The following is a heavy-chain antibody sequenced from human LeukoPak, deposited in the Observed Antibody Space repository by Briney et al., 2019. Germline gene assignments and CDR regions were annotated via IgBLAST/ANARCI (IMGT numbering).Heavy chain of an antibody. J-gene: IGHJ4*02. D-gene: IGHD4/OR15-4a*01. CDR1: GFTFSTYW. CDR3: ARRAGAYSHPYDY. V-gene: IGHV3-74*01. Sequence: GGSLRLSCAASGFTFSTYWMHWVRQAPGKGLVWVSRINSDGSDTSYADSVKGRFTISRDNAKNTLYLQMNSLRAEDTAVYYCARRAGAYSHPYDYWGQGTLVTVSS. CDR2: INSDGSDT.